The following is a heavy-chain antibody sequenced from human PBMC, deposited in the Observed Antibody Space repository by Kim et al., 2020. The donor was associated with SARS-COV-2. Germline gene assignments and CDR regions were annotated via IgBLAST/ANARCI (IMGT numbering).Heavy chain of an antibody. J-gene: IGHJ4*02. V-gene: IGHV1-3*01. D-gene: IGHD2-15*01. CDR2: GNGNA. Sequence: GNGNAIYSQNFQGRVTFTTDTSASTGYMELGSLRSEDSAVYYCLGGYYFDYWGQGTLVTVSS. CDR3: LGGYYFDY.